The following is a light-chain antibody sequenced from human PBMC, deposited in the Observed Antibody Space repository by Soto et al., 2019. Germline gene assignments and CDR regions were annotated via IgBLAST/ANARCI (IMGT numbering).Light chain of an antibody. V-gene: IGKV1-27*01. Sequence: DIQMTQSPSSLSASVGDRATITCRASQGINNFLAWYQQRPVKAPKLLTFGASTLQSGVPSRFSGSGYGTDFTLTISSLQPEDVATYYCQKYDRDPPGTFGQGTKVDIK. CDR1: QGINNF. CDR3: QKYDRDPPGT. J-gene: IGKJ1*01. CDR2: GAS.